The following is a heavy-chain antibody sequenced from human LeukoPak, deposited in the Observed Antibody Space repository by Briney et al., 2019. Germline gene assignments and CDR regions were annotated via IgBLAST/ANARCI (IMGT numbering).Heavy chain of an antibody. CDR1: GFTFSDFY. Sequence: PGGSLRLSCAASGFTFSDFYMSWIRQAPGKGLEWVSYIGSSSTYTNYADSVKGRFTISRDNAKNSLYLQMNSLRAEDTAVYYCASSAAVGSVSFDYWGQGTLVTVSS. V-gene: IGHV3-11*06. CDR2: IGSSSTYT. J-gene: IGHJ4*02. CDR3: ASSAAVGSVSFDY. D-gene: IGHD6-13*01.